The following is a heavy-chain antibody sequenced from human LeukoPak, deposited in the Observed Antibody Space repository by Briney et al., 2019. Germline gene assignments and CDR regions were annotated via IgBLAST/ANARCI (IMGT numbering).Heavy chain of an antibody. CDR1: GFTFSSYA. Sequence: GGSLRLSCAASGFTFSSYAMHWVRQAPGKGLEWVALISYDGSNRYYADSVKGRFTISRDNSKNTLYLQMNSLRGEDTAVYYCAKVGDSWDFDYWGQGTLVTVSS. D-gene: IGHD6-13*01. CDR3: AKVGDSWDFDY. CDR2: ISYDGSNR. V-gene: IGHV3-30*18. J-gene: IGHJ4*02.